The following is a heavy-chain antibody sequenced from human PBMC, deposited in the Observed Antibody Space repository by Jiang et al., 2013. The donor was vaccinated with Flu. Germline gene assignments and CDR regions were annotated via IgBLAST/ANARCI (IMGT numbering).Heavy chain of an antibody. CDR3: VRGASDRRAFDV. CDR2: TYYRSRWHT. Sequence: QTLSLTCVISGDSVSSNSAAWNWIRQSPSRGLEWLGRTYYRSRWHTDYAVSAKGRITMKVDTSKNQFSLQLSSVTPEDTALYYCVRGASDRRAFDVWGQGTMVTVSS. J-gene: IGHJ3*01. D-gene: IGHD3-16*02. V-gene: IGHV6-1*01. CDR1: GDSVSSNSAA.